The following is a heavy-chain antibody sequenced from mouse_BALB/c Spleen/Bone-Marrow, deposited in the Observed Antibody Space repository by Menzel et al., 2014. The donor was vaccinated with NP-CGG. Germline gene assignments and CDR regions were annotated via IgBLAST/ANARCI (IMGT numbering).Heavy chain of an antibody. CDR1: GFTFNNYG. CDR3: ARHAYYDQTEVSFVY. D-gene: IGHD2-4*01. Sequence: EVKLVESGGGLVKSGGSLKLSCAASGFTFNNYGMSWDRQTPEKRLEWVATISGGGSYTFYPDSVKGRFTISRDNAKNDLYLQLSSLRSEDTALYYCARHAYYDQTEVSFVYWGQGTLVTVSA. CDR2: ISGGGSYT. V-gene: IGHV5-9-2*01. J-gene: IGHJ3*01.